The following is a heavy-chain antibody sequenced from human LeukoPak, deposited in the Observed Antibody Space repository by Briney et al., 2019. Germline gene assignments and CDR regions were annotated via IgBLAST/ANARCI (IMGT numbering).Heavy chain of an antibody. Sequence: PGGSLRLSCAASGFTFSSYWMHWVRQAPGKGLVWVSRTNSDGSSTNYADSVKGRFTISRDNAQNTLYLQMNSLRAEDTAMYYCARDLGATNWFDPWGQGTLVTVSS. J-gene: IGHJ5*02. CDR1: GFTFSSYW. V-gene: IGHV3-74*01. D-gene: IGHD3-10*01. CDR2: TNSDGSST. CDR3: ARDLGATNWFDP.